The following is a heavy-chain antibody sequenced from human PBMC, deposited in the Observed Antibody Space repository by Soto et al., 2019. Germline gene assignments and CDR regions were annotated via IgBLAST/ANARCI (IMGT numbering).Heavy chain of an antibody. V-gene: IGHV3-30-3*01. CDR2: ISYDGSNK. CDR3: ARDNSGD. Sequence: PGGSLRLSCAASGFTFSSYAMHWVRQAPGKGLEWVAVISYDGSNKYYADSVKGRFTISRDNSKNTLYLQMNSLRAEDTAVYYCARDNSGDWGQGTLVTVSS. J-gene: IGHJ4*02. CDR1: GFTFSSYA. D-gene: IGHD3-10*01.